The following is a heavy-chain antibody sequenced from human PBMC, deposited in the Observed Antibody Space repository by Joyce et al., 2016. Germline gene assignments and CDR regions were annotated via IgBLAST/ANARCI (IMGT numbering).Heavy chain of an antibody. CDR1: GASFSGYH. CDR2: VHPDENT. Sequence: QVQLQQWGAGLLKPSETLSLTCTVHGASFSGYHWDGVRQPPGKGLEWIGEVHPDENTTYSPSLKSRVTILVDTSKSQFSRDLRSVTAADTAVYYCARGALPRPPYSVTQNHYYYTMDVWGQGTTVAVSS. CDR3: ARGALPRPPYSVTQNHYYYTMDV. V-gene: IGHV4-34*02. J-gene: IGHJ6*02. D-gene: IGHD5/OR15-5a*01.